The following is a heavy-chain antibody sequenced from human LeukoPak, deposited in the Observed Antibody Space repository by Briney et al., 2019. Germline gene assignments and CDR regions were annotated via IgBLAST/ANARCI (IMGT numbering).Heavy chain of an antibody. Sequence: GGSLRLSCAASGFTFSSYGMHWVRQAPGKGLEWVAVISYYGSNKYYADSVKGRFTISRDNSKNTLYLQMNSLRAEDTSVYYCAKDAQWLTNYYYYYMDVWGKGTTVTVSS. CDR3: AKDAQWLTNYYYYYMDV. CDR1: GFTFSSYG. J-gene: IGHJ6*03. CDR2: ISYYGSNK. D-gene: IGHD6-19*01. V-gene: IGHV3-30*18.